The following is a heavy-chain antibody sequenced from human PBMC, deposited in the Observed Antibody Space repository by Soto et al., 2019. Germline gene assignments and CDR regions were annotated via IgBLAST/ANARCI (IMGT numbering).Heavy chain of an antibody. V-gene: IGHV1-18*01. CDR1: GYTFTSYG. J-gene: IGHJ3*02. CDR3: AYTTPYYDSSGYYLNAFDI. Sequence: GASVKVSCKASGYTFTSYGISWVRQAPGQGLEWMGWISAYNGNTNYAQKLQGRVTMTTDTSTSTAYMELRSLRSDDTAVYYCAYTTPYYDSSGYYLNAFDIWGQGTMVNVSS. CDR2: ISAYNGNT. D-gene: IGHD3-22*01.